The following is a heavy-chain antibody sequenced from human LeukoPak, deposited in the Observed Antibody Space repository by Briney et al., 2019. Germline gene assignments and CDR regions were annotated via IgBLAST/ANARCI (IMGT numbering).Heavy chain of an antibody. CDR1: GYSFTSYW. Sequence: GESLEISCKGSGYSFTSYWIGWVRQMPGKGLEWMGIIYPGDSDTRYSPSFQGQVTISADKSISTAYLQWSSLKASDTAMYYCARLGCSSTSCYGLYYGMDVWGQGTTVTVSS. CDR2: IYPGDSDT. D-gene: IGHD2-2*01. J-gene: IGHJ6*02. CDR3: ARLGCSSTSCYGLYYGMDV. V-gene: IGHV5-51*01.